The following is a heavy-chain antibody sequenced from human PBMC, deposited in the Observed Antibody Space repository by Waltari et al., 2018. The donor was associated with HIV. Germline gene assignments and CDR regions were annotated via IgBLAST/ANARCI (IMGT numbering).Heavy chain of an antibody. Sequence: QLQLQESGPGLVKPSETLSLTCTVPGGSISSSSYYWGWIRQPPGKGLEWIGRISYSGTTYYNPSLKSRVTISVDTSKNQFSLKLSSVTAADTAVYYCARQTTPPTTLIDYWGQGTLVTVSS. D-gene: IGHD1-26*01. CDR3: ARQTTPPTTLIDY. J-gene: IGHJ4*02. CDR1: GGSISSSSYY. V-gene: IGHV4-39*01. CDR2: ISYSGTT.